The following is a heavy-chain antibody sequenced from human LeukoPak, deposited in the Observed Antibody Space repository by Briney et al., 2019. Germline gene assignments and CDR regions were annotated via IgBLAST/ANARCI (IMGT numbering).Heavy chain of an antibody. J-gene: IGHJ4*02. CDR3: ARPEYSYGIGSADY. CDR1: GFIFSSYG. V-gene: IGHV3-30*19. D-gene: IGHD5-18*01. CDR2: ISYDGSNK. Sequence: AGRSLRLSCAASGFIFSSYGMHWVRQAPGKGLEWVAVISYDGSNKYYADSVKGRFTISRDNSKNTLYLQMNSLRAEDTAVYYCARPEYSYGIGSADYWGQGTLVTVSS.